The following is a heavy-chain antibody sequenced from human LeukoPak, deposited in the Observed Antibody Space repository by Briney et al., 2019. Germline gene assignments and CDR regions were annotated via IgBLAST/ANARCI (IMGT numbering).Heavy chain of an antibody. Sequence: SQTLSLTYDLSGDTVSSNSAAWNWLRQSPSRGLEWLGRTYYRSKWYYDYAVSVKSRITISPDTSKNPFSLQLNSVTADDTAVYYCARGFALDFWGQGTMVTVSS. CDR2: TYYRSKWYY. CDR1: GDTVSSNSAA. CDR3: ARGFALDF. V-gene: IGHV6-1*01. J-gene: IGHJ3*01.